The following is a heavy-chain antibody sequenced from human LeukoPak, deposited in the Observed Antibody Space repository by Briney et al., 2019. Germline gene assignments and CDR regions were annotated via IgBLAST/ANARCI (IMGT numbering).Heavy chain of an antibody. CDR2: IDPSGPST. CDR1: GYPFTSYY. CDR3: ARGYCSGGSCYSVFDY. J-gene: IGHJ4*02. V-gene: IGHV1-46*01. D-gene: IGHD2-15*01. Sequence: ASVKVSCKASGYPFTSYYIHWVRQAPGQGLEWMGIIDPSGPSTSYAQKFQGRVTMTRDTSTNTVYMELNSLTSEDTAVYYCARGYCSGGSCYSVFDYWGQGTLVTVSS.